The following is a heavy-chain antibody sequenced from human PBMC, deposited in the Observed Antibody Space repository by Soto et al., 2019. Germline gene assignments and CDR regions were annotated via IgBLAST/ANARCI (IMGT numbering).Heavy chain of an antibody. D-gene: IGHD5-18*01. V-gene: IGHV4-34*01. J-gene: IGHJ5*02. CDR3: ARRRGYSYGDTRFGP. CDR2: INHSGST. CDR1: GGSFSGYY. Sequence: SETLSLTCAVYGGSFSGYYWSWIRQPPGKGLEWIGEINHSGSTNYNPSLKSRVTISVDTSKNQFSLKLSSVTAADTAVYYCARRRGYSYGDTRFGPWGQGTLVTVSS.